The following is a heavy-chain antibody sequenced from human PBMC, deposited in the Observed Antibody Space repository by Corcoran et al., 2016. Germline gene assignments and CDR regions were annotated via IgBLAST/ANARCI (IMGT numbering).Heavy chain of an antibody. J-gene: IGHJ4*02. Sequence: QVTLKESGPALVKPTQTLTLTCTFSGFSLSTSGMRVSWIRQPPGKALEWLARIDWDDDKFYSTSLKTRLTISKDTSNNQVVLTMTNMDPVDTATYYCARMTYYGDYDYWGQGTLVTVSS. CDR2: IDWDDDK. CDR1: GFSLSTSGMR. V-gene: IGHV2-70*04. CDR3: ARMTYYGDYDY. D-gene: IGHD4-17*01.